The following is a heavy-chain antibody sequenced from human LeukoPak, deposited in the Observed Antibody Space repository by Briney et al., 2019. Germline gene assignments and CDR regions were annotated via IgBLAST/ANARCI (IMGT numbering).Heavy chain of an antibody. Sequence: PGRSLRLSCAASGLTFSNYGMHWVRQAPGKGLEWVAVISYDASNKYYGDSVKGRFTISRDNSKNTLYLHMNSLRTDDTAVYYCAKDLAAARQFHYHYGMDVWGQGTTVTVSS. CDR2: ISYDASNK. D-gene: IGHD6-13*01. J-gene: IGHJ6*02. CDR3: AKDLAAARQFHYHYGMDV. V-gene: IGHV3-30*18. CDR1: GLTFSNYG.